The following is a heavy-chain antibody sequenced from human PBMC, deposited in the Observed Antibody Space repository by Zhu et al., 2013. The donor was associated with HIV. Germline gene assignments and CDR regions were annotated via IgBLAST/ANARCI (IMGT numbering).Heavy chain of an antibody. CDR3: ARALPICTNGVCYTGYYYGMDV. CDR2: INPNSGGT. J-gene: IGHJ6*02. D-gene: IGHD2-8*01. V-gene: IGHV1-2*02. Sequence: QVQLVQSGLSEKPGASVKVSCKASGYTFTGYYMHWVRQAPGQGLEWMGWINPNSGGTNYAQKFQGRVTMTRDTSISTAYMELSRLRSDDTAVYYCARALPICTNGVCYTGYYYGMDVWGQGTTVTVSS. CDR1: GYTFTGYY.